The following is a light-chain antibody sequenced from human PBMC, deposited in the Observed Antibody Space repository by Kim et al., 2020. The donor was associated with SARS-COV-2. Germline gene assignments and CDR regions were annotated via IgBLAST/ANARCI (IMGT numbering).Light chain of an antibody. Sequence: ASVGDRVIITCRASQDIRRDLVWYQHKPGTAPKLLIYAASILQSGVPSRFSGSGSGSDFTLTISSLQPEDFATYYCLQDYSYPWTFGQGTKVDIK. J-gene: IGKJ1*01. V-gene: IGKV1-6*01. CDR2: AAS. CDR3: LQDYSYPWT. CDR1: QDIRRD.